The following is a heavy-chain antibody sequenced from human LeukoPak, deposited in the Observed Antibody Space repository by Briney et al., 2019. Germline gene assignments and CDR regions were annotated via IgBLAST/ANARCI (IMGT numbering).Heavy chain of an antibody. D-gene: IGHD3-10*01. J-gene: IGHJ4*02. CDR2: ISSSGAGT. CDR1: GFTFSTYA. V-gene: IGHV3-23*01. CDR3: AARQYYGSGDYYTADY. Sequence: GGSLRLSCTASGFTFSTYAMSWVRQAPGKGLDWVSSISSSGAGTYYADSVKGRFTISRDNSKDTMYLQMSSLGAEDTAVYYCAARQYYGSGDYYTADYWGQGTLVTVSS.